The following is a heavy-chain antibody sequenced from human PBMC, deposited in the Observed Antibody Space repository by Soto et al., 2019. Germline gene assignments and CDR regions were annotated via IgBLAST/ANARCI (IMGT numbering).Heavy chain of an antibody. CDR1: GFTCSSYA. CDR2: ISFDGKNK. J-gene: IGHJ4*02. CDR3: AKGKGTVGATRAGY. D-gene: IGHD1-26*01. V-gene: IGHV3-30*18. Sequence: QVQLVESGGGVVQPGRSLRLSCAASGFTCSSYAIHWVRQAPGKGLAWVAVISFDGKNKYYADSVKGRFTISRDHSKNTVYPLMNSLRPEATAVYYCAKGKGTVGATRAGYWGQGTLVTVSS.